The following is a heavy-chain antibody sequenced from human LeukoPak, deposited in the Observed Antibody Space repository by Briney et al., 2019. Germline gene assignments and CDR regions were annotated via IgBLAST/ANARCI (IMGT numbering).Heavy chain of an antibody. J-gene: IGHJ4*02. CDR1: GGSISSYY. Sequence: SETLSLTCTVSGGSISSYYWGWIRQPAGKGREWIGRIYTSGSTNYNPSLKSRVTMSVDASKNQFSLKLSSVTAADTAVYYCARDGAEMASDCWGQGTLVTVSS. D-gene: IGHD5-24*01. CDR2: IYTSGST. V-gene: IGHV4-4*07. CDR3: ARDGAEMASDC.